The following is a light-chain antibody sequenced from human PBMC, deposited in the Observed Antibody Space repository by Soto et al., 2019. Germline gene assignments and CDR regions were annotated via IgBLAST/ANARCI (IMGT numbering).Light chain of an antibody. CDR3: QSVASFANFVI. CDR2: KDT. V-gene: IGLV3-25*02. Sequence: SYELTQPPSVSVAPGQTAKITCSGEALSKQYSYWYQQRPGQAPLLVMYKDTERPSGIPERFSGSTSGTTVTLTISGVQAEDEADYYCQSVASFANFVIFGGGTKLTVL. CDR1: ALSKQY. J-gene: IGLJ2*01.